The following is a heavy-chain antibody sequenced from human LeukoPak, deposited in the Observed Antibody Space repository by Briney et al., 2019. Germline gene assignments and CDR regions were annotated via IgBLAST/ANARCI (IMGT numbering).Heavy chain of an antibody. V-gene: IGHV3-74*01. CDR3: VRDGWFDY. J-gene: IGHJ4*02. Sequence: PGGSLRLSCAASRFTFSTYWMHWVRQAPGKGLVWVSTINSGGGSTNYADSVKGRFTISRDNAKNTLYLQMNSRRVEDTAVYYCVRDGWFDYWGQGTLVTVSS. D-gene: IGHD6-19*01. CDR2: INSGGGST. CDR1: RFTFSTYW.